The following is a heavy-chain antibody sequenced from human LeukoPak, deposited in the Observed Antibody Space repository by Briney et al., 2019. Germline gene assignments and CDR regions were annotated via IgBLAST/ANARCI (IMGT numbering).Heavy chain of an antibody. J-gene: IGHJ4*02. CDR2: IYTSGST. CDR1: GGSISSGSYY. V-gene: IGHV4-61*02. D-gene: IGHD3-22*01. CDR3: ARDRRYYDSSGFDY. Sequence: PSQTLSLTCTVSGGSISSGSYYWSWIRQPAGKGLEWIGRIYTSGSTNYNPSLKSRVTISVDTSKNQISLKLSSVTAADTAVYYCARDRRYYDSSGFDYWGQGTLVTVSS.